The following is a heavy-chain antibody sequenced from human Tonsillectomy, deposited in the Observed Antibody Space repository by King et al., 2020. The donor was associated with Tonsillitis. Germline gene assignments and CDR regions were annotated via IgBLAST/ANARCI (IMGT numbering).Heavy chain of an antibody. J-gene: IGHJ4*02. D-gene: IGHD2-8*01. CDR1: GFTFSSYW. V-gene: IGHV3-7*03. CDR3: ARGGLLYYPHAPDY. CDR2: IKQDGSEK. Sequence: VQLVESGGGLVQPGGSLRLSCAASGFTFSSYWMSWVRQAPGKGLEWVANIKQDGSEKYYVDSVKGRFTISRDNAKNSLYLLMNSLRAEDTAVYYCARGGLLYYPHAPDYWGQGTLVTVSS.